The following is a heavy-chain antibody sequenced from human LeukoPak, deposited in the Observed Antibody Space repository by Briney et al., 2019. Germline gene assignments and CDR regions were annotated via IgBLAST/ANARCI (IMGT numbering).Heavy chain of an antibody. D-gene: IGHD1-26*01. CDR3: ARGGSYRPLDY. Sequence: PGGSLRLSCAAPGFTFSSYAMNWVRQAPGKGLEYVSAISSNGGSTYYANSVKGRFTISRDNSKNTLYLQMGSLRAEDMAVYYCARGGSYRPLDYWGQGTLVTVSS. V-gene: IGHV3-64*01. CDR2: ISSNGGST. CDR1: GFTFSSYA. J-gene: IGHJ4*02.